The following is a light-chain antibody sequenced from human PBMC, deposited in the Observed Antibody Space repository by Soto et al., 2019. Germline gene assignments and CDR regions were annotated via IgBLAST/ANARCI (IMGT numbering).Light chain of an antibody. V-gene: IGKV3-11*01. CDR1: PSVTNY. CDR2: GAF. Sequence: EIVLTQSPATLSLSPGERATLSCRASPSVTNYLAWYQQKPGQPPRLLIYGAFNRAAGIPARISGSGSGTDFTLTISRLEPEDFAVYYCQQRSNWLWTFGQGTKVDIK. J-gene: IGKJ1*01. CDR3: QQRSNWLWT.